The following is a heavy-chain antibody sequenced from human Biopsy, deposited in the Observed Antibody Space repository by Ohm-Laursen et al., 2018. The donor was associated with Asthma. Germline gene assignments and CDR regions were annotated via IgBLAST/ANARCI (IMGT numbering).Heavy chain of an antibody. V-gene: IGHV4-34*01. CDR2: TNERGVT. CDR3: ARGPELDV. Sequence: SQTLSLTCVVYPGSFSGFFWTWIRQSPGKGLEWIGETNERGVTNNNPSLKSRVITSIDTYWNRVSLKLTSATAADTAVYYCARGPELDVWGQGTTVTVSS. CDR1: PGSFSGFF. J-gene: IGHJ6*02.